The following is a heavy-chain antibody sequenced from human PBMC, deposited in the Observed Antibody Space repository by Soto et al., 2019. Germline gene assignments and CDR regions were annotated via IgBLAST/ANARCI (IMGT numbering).Heavy chain of an antibody. CDR1: VFTVDDYT. V-gene: IGHV3-43*01. D-gene: IGHD3-22*01. CDR2: ISWDGGST. Sequence: GGSLRLSCPASVFTVDDYTMHWVRQAPGKGLAWVSLISWDGGSTYYADSVKGRFTISRDNSKNSLYLQMNSLRTEDTALYYCAKDRRIRTYYYDSSGQYYYYGMDVWGQGTTVTVS. J-gene: IGHJ6*02. CDR3: AKDRRIRTYYYDSSGQYYYYGMDV.